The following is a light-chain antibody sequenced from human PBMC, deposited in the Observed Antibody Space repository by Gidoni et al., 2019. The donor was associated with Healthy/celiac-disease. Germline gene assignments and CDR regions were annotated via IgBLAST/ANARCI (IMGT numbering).Light chain of an antibody. CDR2: GAS. CDR1: QSVSSN. Sequence: EIVMTQSPATLSVYPGERATLSCRASQSVSSNLAWYQQKPGQAPRLLIYGASTRATGIPARFSGSGSGTEFTLTISSLQSEDFAVYYCQQYNNWPPPYTFGQGTKLEIK. J-gene: IGKJ2*01. CDR3: QQYNNWPPPYT. V-gene: IGKV3-15*01.